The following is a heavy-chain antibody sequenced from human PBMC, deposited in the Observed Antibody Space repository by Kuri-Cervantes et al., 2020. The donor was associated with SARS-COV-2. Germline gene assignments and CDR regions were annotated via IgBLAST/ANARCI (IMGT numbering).Heavy chain of an antibody. CDR3: ARVNDVIAARLHDAFDI. CDR1: GFTFSSYA. D-gene: IGHD6-6*01. J-gene: IGHJ3*02. CDR2: ISYDGSNK. Sequence: GGSLRLSFAASGFTFSSYAMHWVRQAPGKGLEWVAVISYDGSNKYHADSVKGRFTISRDNSKNTLYLQMNSLRAEDTAVYYCARVNDVIAARLHDAFDIWGQGTMVTVSS. V-gene: IGHV3-30-3*01.